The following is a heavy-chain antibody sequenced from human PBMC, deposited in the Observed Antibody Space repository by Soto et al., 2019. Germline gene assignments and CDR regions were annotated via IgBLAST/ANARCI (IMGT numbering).Heavy chain of an antibody. Sequence: SGGSLRLSCAASGFTFSSYAMSWVRQAPGKGLEWVSAISGSGGSTYYADSVKGRFTISRDNSKNTLYLQMSSLRAEDTAVYYCAKQAAMVRGVGFCDYWGQGTLVTSPQ. CDR3: AKQAAMVRGVGFCDY. D-gene: IGHD3-10*01. CDR2: ISGSGGST. CDR1: GFTFSSYA. J-gene: IGHJ4*02. V-gene: IGHV3-23*01.